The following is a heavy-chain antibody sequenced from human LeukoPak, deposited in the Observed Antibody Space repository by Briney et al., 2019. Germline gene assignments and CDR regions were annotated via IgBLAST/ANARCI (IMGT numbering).Heavy chain of an antibody. CDR3: ASDGRGDFDY. CDR1: GFTFSGYS. CDR2: LSGGGGSA. V-gene: IGHV3-23*01. D-gene: IGHD2-21*01. Sequence: GGSLRLSCAASGFTFSGYSMNWVRQAPGKGLEWVSALSGGGGSAYYADSVKGRFTISRDNSKNTLYLQMNSLRAEDTAVYYCASDGRGDFDYWGQGTLVTVSS. J-gene: IGHJ4*02.